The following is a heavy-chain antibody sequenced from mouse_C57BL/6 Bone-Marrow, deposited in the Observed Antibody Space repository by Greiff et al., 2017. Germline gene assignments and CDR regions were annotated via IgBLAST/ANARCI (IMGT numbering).Heavy chain of an antibody. J-gene: IGHJ1*03. V-gene: IGHV5-17*01. D-gene: IGHD1-1*01. CDR2: ISSGSSTT. CDR3: ARGMNTSVVAQLGFDV. CDR1: GFTFSDYG. Sequence: EVKLVESGGGLVKPGGSLKLSCAASGFTFSDYGMHWVRQAPEKRLEWVAYISSGSSTTYYADTVKGRFTISRDNAKNTLFLQMTSLRSEDTAMYSWARGMNTSVVAQLGFDVWGTGTTVTVSS.